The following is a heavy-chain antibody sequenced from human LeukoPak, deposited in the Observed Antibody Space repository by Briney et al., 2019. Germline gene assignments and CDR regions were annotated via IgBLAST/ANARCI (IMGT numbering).Heavy chain of an antibody. J-gene: IGHJ4*02. Sequence: GGSLRLSCAASGFTFSSYWMNWVRRAPGKGLEWVANIKQDGSEKYYVDDVKGRFTISRDNAKNSLFLQMNSLRADDTAVYYCAGGSGRVIGSWGQGTLVTVSS. CDR2: IKQDGSEK. CDR1: GFTFSSYW. CDR3: AGGSGRVIGS. D-gene: IGHD6-19*01. V-gene: IGHV3-7*01.